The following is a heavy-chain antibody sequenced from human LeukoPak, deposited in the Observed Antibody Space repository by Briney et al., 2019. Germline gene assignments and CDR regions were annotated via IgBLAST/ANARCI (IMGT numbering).Heavy chain of an antibody. Sequence: GGSLRLSCAASGFTFSDYYMNWVRQAPGKGLEWISYIDKSGYTVYYTDSVKGRFTISRDNAKNSLHLQMNSMTAEDTVVYFVAKNSSASDGGSFVYWRRGSLVGVCS. V-gene: IGHV3-11*04. J-gene: IGHJ4*02. D-gene: IGHD6-6*01. CDR3: AKNSSASDGGSFVY. CDR1: GFTFSDYY. CDR2: IDKSGYTV.